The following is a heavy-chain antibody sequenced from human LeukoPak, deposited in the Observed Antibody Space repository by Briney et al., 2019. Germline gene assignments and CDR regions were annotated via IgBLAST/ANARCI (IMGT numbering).Heavy chain of an antibody. CDR1: GNSITTYW. V-gene: IGHV5-51*01. Sequence: GESLKISCKASGNSITTYWIGWVRQKPGKGLEWMGLVLPGDSDTKYSPSFQGQVTISADKSTSTAYLQWSSLKASDTAMYYCATYFAGAETFDIWGQGTMVTVSS. J-gene: IGHJ3*02. CDR2: VLPGDSDT. CDR3: ATYFAGAETFDI. D-gene: IGHD3-16*01.